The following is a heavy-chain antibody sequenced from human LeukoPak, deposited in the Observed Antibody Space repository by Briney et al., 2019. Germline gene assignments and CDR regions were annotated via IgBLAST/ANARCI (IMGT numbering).Heavy chain of an antibody. CDR1: GFTFDDYA. Sequence: GGSLRLSCAASGFTFDDYAMHWVRQAPGKGLEWVSLISGDGGDTYYADSVRGRFTISRDNSKNSLYLQMKSLRTEDTALYYCAKVISDFWSGYYLCESWGKGTLVTVSS. CDR3: AKVISDFWSGYYLCES. CDR2: ISGDGGDT. V-gene: IGHV3-43*02. J-gene: IGHJ4*02. D-gene: IGHD3-3*01.